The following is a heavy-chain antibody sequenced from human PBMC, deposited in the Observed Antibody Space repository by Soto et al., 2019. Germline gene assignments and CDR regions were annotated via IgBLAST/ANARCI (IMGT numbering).Heavy chain of an antibody. D-gene: IGHD3-22*01. CDR1: GFSLTTTGMR. V-gene: IGHV2-70*04. Sequence: SGPTLVNPTQTLALTCTFSGFSLTTTGMRVSWIRQPPGKALEWLARIDWDDAKFYSTSLKTRLTISKDTSKNQVVLTMTNMDPADTATYYCTRHRFYHDASDYYYFAMDVSCEATPVTV. J-gene: IGHJ6*02. CDR2: IDWDDAK. CDR3: TRHRFYHDASDYYYFAMDV.